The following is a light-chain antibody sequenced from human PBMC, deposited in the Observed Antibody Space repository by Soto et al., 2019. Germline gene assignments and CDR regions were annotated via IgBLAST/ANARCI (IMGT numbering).Light chain of an antibody. V-gene: IGKV3-11*01. Sequence: EIVLSQSPATLSLSPGERATLSCRASQSVSSYLAWYQHKPGQAPRLLIYDASKRATVIPARFSSSCSATDFTLTISSLEPEDFAVYYCQQRSNWPPTWTFGQGTKVEVK. CDR2: DAS. CDR1: QSVSSY. J-gene: IGKJ1*01. CDR3: QQRSNWPPTWT.